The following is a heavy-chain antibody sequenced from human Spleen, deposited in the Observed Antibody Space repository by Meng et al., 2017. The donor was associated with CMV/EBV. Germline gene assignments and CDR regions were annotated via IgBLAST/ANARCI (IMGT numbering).Heavy chain of an antibody. Sequence: SCKASGYTFTSNYMSWVRQAPGKGLEWVACISSSGGYIDYADSVKGRFTISRNNAKNSLFLQMNSLRAEDTADYYCASPYDNSGYYSGYWGQGTLVTVSS. V-gene: IGHV3-21*01. D-gene: IGHD3-22*01. CDR3: ASPYDNSGYYSGY. CDR1: GYTFTSNY. J-gene: IGHJ4*02. CDR2: ISSSGGYI.